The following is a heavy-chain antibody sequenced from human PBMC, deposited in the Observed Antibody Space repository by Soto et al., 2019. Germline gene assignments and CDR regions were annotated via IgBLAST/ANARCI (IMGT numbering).Heavy chain of an antibody. CDR2: ISHDGSHK. D-gene: IGHD3-3*01. CDR1: GFTFSSYV. Sequence: GGSLRLSCAASGFTFSSYVMHWVRQAPGKGLEWVGIISHDGSHKLYADSVNGRFSISRDNSKTPLDLQMNSLRAEDTAVYYCAKDLLYYDFWSGYWGERNYYYYYGMDVWGQGTTVTVSS. J-gene: IGHJ6*02. CDR3: AKDLLYYDFWSGYWGERNYYYYYGMDV. V-gene: IGHV3-30*18.